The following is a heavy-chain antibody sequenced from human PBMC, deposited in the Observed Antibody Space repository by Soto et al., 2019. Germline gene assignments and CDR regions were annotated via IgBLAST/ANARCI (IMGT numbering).Heavy chain of an antibody. CDR1: GFTFTSYA. V-gene: IGHV3-30-3*01. J-gene: IGHJ3*02. D-gene: IGHD3-22*01. CDR3: AGGASSGDYYLPWGTGFDS. Sequence: QVQLVESGGGVVQPGRSLRLSCAASGFTFTSYAMHWVRQAPGKGLEWVAVISYDGSNKFYADSVKGRFTISRDNTKNTLYLPMNRMRAEDTAVYYCAGGASSGDYYLPWGTGFDSWGQGTMVTVSS. CDR2: ISYDGSNK.